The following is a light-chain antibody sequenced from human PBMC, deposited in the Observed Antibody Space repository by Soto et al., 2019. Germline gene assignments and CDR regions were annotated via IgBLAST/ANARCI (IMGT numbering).Light chain of an antibody. Sequence: QSVLTQPPSASGTPGQRVTISCSGGSSNIGTNYVYWYQQLPGTAPKLLIYRDNLRPSGVPDRFSASKSGTSASLAISGLRSEDEADYFCAGWDDSLHGLLFGAGTKVPS. CDR3: AGWDDSLHGLL. J-gene: IGLJ1*01. CDR2: RDN. CDR1: SSNIGTNY. V-gene: IGLV1-47*01.